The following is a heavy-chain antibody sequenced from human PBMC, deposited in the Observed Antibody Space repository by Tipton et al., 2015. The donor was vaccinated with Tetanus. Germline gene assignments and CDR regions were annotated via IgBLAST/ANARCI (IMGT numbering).Heavy chain of an antibody. CDR1: GGSISSGDYY. V-gene: IGHV4-30-4*01. CDR2: IYYSGST. Sequence: TLSLTCTVSGGSISSGDYYWSWIRQPPGKGLEWIGYIYYSGSTYYNPSLKSRVTISVDTSKNQFSLKLSSVTAADTAVYYCARRRGVYSGSYFDYWGQGTLVTASS. D-gene: IGHD1-26*01. CDR3: ARRRGVYSGSYFDY. J-gene: IGHJ4*02.